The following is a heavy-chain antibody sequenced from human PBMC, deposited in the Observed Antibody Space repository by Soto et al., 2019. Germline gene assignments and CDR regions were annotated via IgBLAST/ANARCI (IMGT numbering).Heavy chain of an antibody. CDR2: INAGNGNT. V-gene: IGHV1-3*01. CDR1: GYTFTSYS. D-gene: IGHD3-3*01. J-gene: IGHJ4*02. CDR3: ARVATIFGVAPSSAY. Sequence: ASVNVSCNASGYTFTSYSGHWVRQAPGQRLEWMGWINAGNGNTKYSQKFQGRVTITRDTSASTAYMELSSLRSEDTAVYYCARVATIFGVAPSSAYWGQGTLVTVSS.